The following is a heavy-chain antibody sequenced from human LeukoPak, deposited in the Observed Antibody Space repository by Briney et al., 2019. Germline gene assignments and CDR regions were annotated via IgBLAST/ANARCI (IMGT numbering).Heavy chain of an antibody. V-gene: IGHV4-39*07. CDR1: GGSLSGGNYY. CDR3: ARDLGIAAAGDNYFDY. D-gene: IGHD6-13*01. CDR2: VYYTGST. J-gene: IGHJ4*02. Sequence: SETLSLTCTVSGGSLSGGNYYCGWIRQPPGKGLEWIGSVYYTGSTYYNPSLKSRVTISVDTSKNQFSLKLSSVTAADTAVYYCARDLGIAAAGDNYFDYWGQGTLVTVSS.